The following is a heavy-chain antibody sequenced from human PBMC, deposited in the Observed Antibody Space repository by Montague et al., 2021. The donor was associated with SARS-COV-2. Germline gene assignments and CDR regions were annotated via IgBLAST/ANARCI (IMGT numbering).Heavy chain of an antibody. CDR2: IYYSGSA. CDR3: ARVDAASGTPYCDY. J-gene: IGHJ4*02. CDR1: GGSISSGSYS. V-gene: IGHV4-31*03. Sequence: TLSLTCTVSGGSISSGSYSWSWIRQGPGKGLEWIGNIYYSGSAYYSPSLRSRATLSVDTSKNQFSLNLSSVTAADTAVYHCARVDAASGTPYCDYWGQGTLVTVSS. D-gene: IGHD6-13*01.